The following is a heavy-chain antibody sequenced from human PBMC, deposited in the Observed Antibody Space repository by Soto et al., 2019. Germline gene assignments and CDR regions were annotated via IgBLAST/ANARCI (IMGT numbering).Heavy chain of an antibody. CDR2: IYWDDDK. CDR3: AHSPPTYYYGSGSYRYFDY. Sequence: QITLKESGPTLVKPTQTLTLTCTFSGFSLSTSGVGVGWIRQPPGKALEWLALIYWDDDKRYSPSLKSRLTITKDTXXNXVXXTMTNMDPVDTATYYCAHSPPTYYYGSGSYRYFDYWGQGTLVTVSS. CDR1: GFSLSTSGVG. D-gene: IGHD3-10*01. J-gene: IGHJ4*02. V-gene: IGHV2-5*02.